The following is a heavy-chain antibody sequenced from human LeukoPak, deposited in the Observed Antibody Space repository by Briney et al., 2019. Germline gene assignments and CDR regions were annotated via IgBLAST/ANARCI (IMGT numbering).Heavy chain of an antibody. CDR3: ARGGMSGHHPVDY. CDR1: GGTFSSYA. J-gene: IGHJ4*02. D-gene: IGHD3-3*01. Sequence: GASVKVSCTASGGTFSSYAISWVRQAPGQGLEWMGWISAYNGNTNYAQKLQGRVTMTTDTSTSTAYMELRSLRSDNTAVYYCARGGMSGHHPVDYWGQGTLVTVSS. CDR2: ISAYNGNT. V-gene: IGHV1-18*01.